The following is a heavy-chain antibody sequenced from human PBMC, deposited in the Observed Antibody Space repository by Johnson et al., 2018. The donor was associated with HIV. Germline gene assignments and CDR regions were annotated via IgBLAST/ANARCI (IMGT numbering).Heavy chain of an antibody. Sequence: QVQLVESGGGVVQPGRSLRLSCAASGFTLSSYAMHWVRQAPGKGLEWVSVIYSGGTIYYADSVKGRFTISRDNAKNSLYLQMNSLRAEDTAVYYCAKEPLVRGVNAFDIWGQGTMVTVSS. CDR2: IYSGGTI. CDR3: AKEPLVRGVNAFDI. V-gene: IGHV3-NL1*01. CDR1: GFTLSSYA. D-gene: IGHD3-10*01. J-gene: IGHJ3*02.